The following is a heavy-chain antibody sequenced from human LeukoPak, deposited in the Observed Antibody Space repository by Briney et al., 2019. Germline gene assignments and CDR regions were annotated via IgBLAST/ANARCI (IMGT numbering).Heavy chain of an antibody. Sequence: GGSLRLSCAASGFTFSSYAMSWVRQAPGKGLEWVANIKQDGSEKYYVDSVKGRFTISRDNAKNSLYLQMNSLRAEDTAVYYCARDQITRYSSSSSDYWGQGTLVTVSS. D-gene: IGHD6-6*01. V-gene: IGHV3-7*01. CDR1: GFTFSSYA. CDR3: ARDQITRYSSSSSDY. J-gene: IGHJ4*02. CDR2: IKQDGSEK.